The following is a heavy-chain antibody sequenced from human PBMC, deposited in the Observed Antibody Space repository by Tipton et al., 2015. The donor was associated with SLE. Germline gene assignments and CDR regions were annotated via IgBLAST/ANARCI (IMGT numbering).Heavy chain of an antibody. Sequence: LRLSCTVSGGSISSYYWSWIRQPPGMGLEWIGYIYYSGSTNYNPSLKSRVTISVDTSKNQFSLKLSSVTAADTAVYYCARAVAGYFDYWGQGTLVTVSS. D-gene: IGHD6-19*01. J-gene: IGHJ4*02. CDR3: ARAVAGYFDY. CDR2: IYYSGST. V-gene: IGHV4-59*01. CDR1: GGSISSYY.